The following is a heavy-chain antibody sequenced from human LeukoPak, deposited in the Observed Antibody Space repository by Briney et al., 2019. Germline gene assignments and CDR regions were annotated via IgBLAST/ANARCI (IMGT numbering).Heavy chain of an antibody. Sequence: GASVKASCKASGGTFSSYAISWVRQAPGQGLEWMGRIIPIFGTANYAQKFQGRVTITTDESTSTAYMELSSLRSEDTAVYYCARAYDSSGYYYEFDYWGQGTLVTVSS. CDR3: ARAYDSSGYYYEFDY. CDR2: IIPIFGTA. V-gene: IGHV1-69*05. J-gene: IGHJ4*02. D-gene: IGHD3-22*01. CDR1: GGTFSSYA.